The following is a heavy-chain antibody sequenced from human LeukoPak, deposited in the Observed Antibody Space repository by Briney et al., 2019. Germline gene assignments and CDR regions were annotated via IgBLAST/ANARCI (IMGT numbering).Heavy chain of an antibody. Sequence: ASVKVSCKASGYTFTGYYMHWARPAPGQGLEWMGWINPNSGGTNYAQKFQGRVTMTRDTSISTAYMELSRLRSDDTAVYYCARASRAVAGPPVYYYYMDVWGKGTTVTVSS. CDR2: INPNSGGT. J-gene: IGHJ6*03. V-gene: IGHV1-2*02. CDR3: ARASRAVAGPPVYYYYMDV. CDR1: GYTFTGYY. D-gene: IGHD6-19*01.